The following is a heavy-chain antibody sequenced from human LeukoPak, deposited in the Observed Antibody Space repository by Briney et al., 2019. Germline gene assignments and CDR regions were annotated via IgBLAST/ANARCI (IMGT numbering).Heavy chain of an antibody. CDR2: ISWNSGSI. CDR3: AKERITFGGVIAPDAFDI. J-gene: IGHJ3*02. CDR1: GFTFDDYA. V-gene: IGHV3-9*03. Sequence: PGGSLRLSCAASGFTFDDYAMHWVRQAPGKGLEWVSGISWNSGSIGYADSVKGRFTISRDNAKNSLYLQMNSLRAEDMALYYCAKERITFGGVIAPDAFDIWGQGQGTMVTVSS. D-gene: IGHD3-16*02.